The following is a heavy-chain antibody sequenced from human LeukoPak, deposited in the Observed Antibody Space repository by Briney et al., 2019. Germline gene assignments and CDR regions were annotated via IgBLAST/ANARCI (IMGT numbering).Heavy chain of an antibody. CDR1: GYSFTSYW. D-gene: IGHD2-21*02. V-gene: IGHV5-51*01. Sequence: GESLKISCKASGYSFTSYWIGWVRQMPGKGLEWVGIFYPGDSDTRYSPSFQGQVTISADKSISTAYLQWSTLKASDTAMYYCARHSRGGDYFVPFDPWGQGTLVTVSS. CDR2: FYPGDSDT. CDR3: ARHSRGGDYFVPFDP. J-gene: IGHJ5*02.